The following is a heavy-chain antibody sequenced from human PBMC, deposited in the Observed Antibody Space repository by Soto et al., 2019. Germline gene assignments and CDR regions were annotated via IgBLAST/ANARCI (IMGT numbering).Heavy chain of an antibody. CDR2: ISAFNGNT. Sequence: ASVKVSCKASGYTFTSHGISWLRQAPGQGLEWMGWISAFNGNTNYAQNLQGRLTLTTDTSTTTAYMELRSLRSNDTAIYYCAMVDVYVTPSPQDVWGQGTTVTVSS. CDR3: AMVDVYVTPSPQDV. J-gene: IGHJ6*02. D-gene: IGHD3-16*01. V-gene: IGHV1-18*01. CDR1: GYTFTSHG.